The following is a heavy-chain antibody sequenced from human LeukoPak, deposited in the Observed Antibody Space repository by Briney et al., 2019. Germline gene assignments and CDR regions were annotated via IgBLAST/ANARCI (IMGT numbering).Heavy chain of an antibody. J-gene: IGHJ4*02. Sequence: ASVKASCKASGYTFTGYYMHWVRQAPGQGLEWMGWINPNSGGTNYAQKLQGRVTMTRDTSISTAYMELSRLRSDDTAVYYCARAGARNYYDSSGSFDYWGQGTLVTVSS. V-gene: IGHV1-2*02. D-gene: IGHD3-22*01. CDR2: INPNSGGT. CDR1: GYTFTGYY. CDR3: ARAGARNYYDSSGSFDY.